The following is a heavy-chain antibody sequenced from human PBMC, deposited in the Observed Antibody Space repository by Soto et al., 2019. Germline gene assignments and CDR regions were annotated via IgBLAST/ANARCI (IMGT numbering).Heavy chain of an antibody. CDR1: GPTFIAYY. Sequence: QLVQSGAEVKKPGASVRVSCKTSGPTFIAYYIHWVRQAPGRGLEWMGWIDHKSGGTTYEQKFLGRVTMTRDTSINTAYMDLNRLTSDDTAVYYCARVSVDVPEWGQGTLITVSS. CDR3: ARVSVDVPE. D-gene: IGHD5-12*01. J-gene: IGHJ4*02. CDR2: IDHKSGGT. V-gene: IGHV1-2*02.